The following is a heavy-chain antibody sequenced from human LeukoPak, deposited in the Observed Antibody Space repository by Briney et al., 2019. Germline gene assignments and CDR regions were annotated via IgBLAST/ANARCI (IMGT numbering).Heavy chain of an antibody. D-gene: IGHD2-15*01. CDR3: ARDQSLGGGHFDY. J-gene: IGHJ4*02. Sequence: ASVKVSCKASGGTFTSYGISWVRQAPGQGLEWMGWINTNTGNPTYAQGFTGRFVFSLDTSVSTAYLQISSLKAEDTAVYYCARDQSLGGGHFDYWGQGTLVTVSS. CDR2: INTNTGNP. V-gene: IGHV7-4-1*02. CDR1: GGTFTSYG.